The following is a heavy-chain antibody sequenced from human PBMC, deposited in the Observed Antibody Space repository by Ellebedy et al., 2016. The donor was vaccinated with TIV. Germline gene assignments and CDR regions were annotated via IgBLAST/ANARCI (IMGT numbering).Heavy chain of an antibody. CDR3: AREWGFDI. J-gene: IGHJ3*02. V-gene: IGHV1-18*01. CDR1: GYTFSSYG. Sequence: AASVKVSCKASGYTFSSYGISWARQAPGQGLEWMGWISDYNGNTKYAQKFQGRVTMTTDTSTSTAYMELRSLTSDDTAVYYCAREWGFDIWGQGTMVTVSS. D-gene: IGHD7-27*01. CDR2: ISDYNGNT.